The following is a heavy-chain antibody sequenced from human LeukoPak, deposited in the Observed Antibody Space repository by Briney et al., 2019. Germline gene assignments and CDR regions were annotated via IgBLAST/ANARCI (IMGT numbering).Heavy chain of an antibody. CDR1: GYTFASYG. V-gene: IGHV1-18*01. Sequence: ASVKVSCKASGYTFASYGISWVRQAPGQGLEWLGWISPYNGNTNYAQKLQGRVTMTTDTSTSTAYMELRSLRSDDTAVYYCARSWGHVYGGNLDYWGQGTLVTVSS. J-gene: IGHJ4*02. CDR2: ISPYNGNT. CDR3: ARSWGHVYGGNLDY. D-gene: IGHD4-23*01.